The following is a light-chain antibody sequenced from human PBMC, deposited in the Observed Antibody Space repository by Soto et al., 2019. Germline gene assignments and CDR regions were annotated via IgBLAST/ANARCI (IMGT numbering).Light chain of an antibody. CDR1: SSDVGGYNF. V-gene: IGLV2-14*03. Sequence: QSALTQPASVSGSPGQSITISCTGTSSDVGGYNFVSWFQQHPGKAPKLMIFDDSNRPSGVSNRFSGSKSDNTAYLTISGLQPDDEADYHCISYTSSSTYVFGTGTKLTVL. CDR3: ISYTSSSTYV. J-gene: IGLJ1*01. CDR2: DDS.